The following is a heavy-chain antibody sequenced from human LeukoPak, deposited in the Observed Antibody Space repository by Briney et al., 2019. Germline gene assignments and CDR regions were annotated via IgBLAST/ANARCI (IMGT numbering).Heavy chain of an antibody. Sequence: GGSLRLSCAASGFTLSSYSMSWVRQAPGKGLEWVSAISGSGGSTYYADSVKGRFTISRDNSKNTLYLQMNSLRAEDTAVYYCAKAGGSYYPLLFDYWGQGTLVTVSS. CDR3: AKAGGSYYPLLFDY. CDR2: ISGSGGST. J-gene: IGHJ4*02. D-gene: IGHD1-26*01. V-gene: IGHV3-23*01. CDR1: GFTLSSYS.